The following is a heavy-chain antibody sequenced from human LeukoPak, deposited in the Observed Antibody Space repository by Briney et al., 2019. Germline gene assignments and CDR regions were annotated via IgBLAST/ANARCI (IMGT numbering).Heavy chain of an antibody. Sequence: PSETLSLTCTVSGDSISSRSYYWGWIRQPPGKGLEWIVSIYYSEGTYYNPSLKSRVTISIDTSKNQFSLKLNSVTAADTAVYYCARDRYCSGRSCYGPPDYWGQGVLVTVSS. CDR1: GDSISSRSYY. CDR3: ARDRYCSGRSCYGPPDY. CDR2: IYYSEGT. J-gene: IGHJ4*02. V-gene: IGHV4-39*07. D-gene: IGHD2-15*01.